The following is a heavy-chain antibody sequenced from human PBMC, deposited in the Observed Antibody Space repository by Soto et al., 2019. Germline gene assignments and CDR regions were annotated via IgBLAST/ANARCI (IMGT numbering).Heavy chain of an antibody. J-gene: IGHJ3*02. Sequence: VKVSCKASGGTFSSYAISWVRQAPGQGLEWMGGIIPIFGTANYAQKFQGRVTITADESTSTAYMELSSLRSEDTAVYYCARDLTLTVTDEDDAFDIWGQGTMVTVSS. CDR1: GGTFSSYA. CDR2: IIPIFGTA. V-gene: IGHV1-69*01. D-gene: IGHD4-17*01. CDR3: ARDLTLTVTDEDDAFDI.